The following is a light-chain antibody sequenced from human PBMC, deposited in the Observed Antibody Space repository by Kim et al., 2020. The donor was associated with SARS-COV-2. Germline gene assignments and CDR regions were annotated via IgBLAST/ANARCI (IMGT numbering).Light chain of an antibody. Sequence: SYELTQPPSVSVSPGQTASITCSGDKLGDENVCWYQQKPGQSPVVVIYQDTKRSSGIPDRVSGSKSGNTATLTISGTQAMDEADYSCQVWDRSTVVFGGG. J-gene: IGLJ2*01. CDR3: QVWDRSTVV. V-gene: IGLV3-1*01. CDR1: KLGDEN. CDR2: QDT.